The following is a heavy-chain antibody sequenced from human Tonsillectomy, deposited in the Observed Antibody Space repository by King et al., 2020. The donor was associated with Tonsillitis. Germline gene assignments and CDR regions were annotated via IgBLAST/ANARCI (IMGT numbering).Heavy chain of an antibody. CDR1: GFTVSNNY. V-gene: IGHV3-66*01. D-gene: IGHD2-21*02. Sequence: VQLVESGGDLVQPGGSLRLSCAASGFTVSNNYMSWVRQAPGKGLDWVSLIYSGGRTSYAVSVKGRFTISRDNSKNTLYLQMNSLRVEDTAVYYCASSPLYCGRDCYPYWGQGTLVTVSS. CDR3: ASSPLYCGRDCYPY. CDR2: IYSGGRT. J-gene: IGHJ4*02.